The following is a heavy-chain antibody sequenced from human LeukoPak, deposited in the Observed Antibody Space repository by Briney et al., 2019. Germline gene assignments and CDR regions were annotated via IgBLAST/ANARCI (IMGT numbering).Heavy chain of an antibody. V-gene: IGHV4-59*01. CDR3: ARGPGYSSSWSRVWFDP. D-gene: IGHD6-13*01. J-gene: IGHJ5*02. CDR2: IYYSGST. Sequence: SETLSLTCTVSGGSISSYYWSWIRQPPGKGLEWIGYIYYSGSTNYNPSLKSRVTISVDTSKNQFSLKLSSVTAADTAVYHCARGPGYSSSWSRVWFDPWGQGTLVTVSS. CDR1: GGSISSYY.